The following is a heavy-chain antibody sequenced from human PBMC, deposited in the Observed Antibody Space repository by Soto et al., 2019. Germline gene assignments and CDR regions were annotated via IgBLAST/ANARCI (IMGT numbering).Heavy chain of an antibody. Sequence: QVQLQESGPGLVKPSQTLSLTCTVSGGSISSGDYYWSWIRQPPGKGLECIGYIYYSGSTYYNPSLKSRVTISVDTSKNQFSLKLSSVTAADTAVYYCARVPFYDSSGRSYYFDYWGQGTLVTVS. CDR2: IYYSGST. J-gene: IGHJ4*02. CDR3: ARVPFYDSSGRSYYFDY. D-gene: IGHD3-22*01. V-gene: IGHV4-30-4*01. CDR1: GGSISSGDYY.